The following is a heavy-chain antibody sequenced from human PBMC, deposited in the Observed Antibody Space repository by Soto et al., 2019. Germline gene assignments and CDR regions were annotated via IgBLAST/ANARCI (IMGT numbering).Heavy chain of an antibody. V-gene: IGHV4-31*03. CDR1: GGSISGGYYY. Sequence: PSETLSLTCTVSGGSISGGYYYWSWIRQHPGKGLEWMAYIYYSGGTYYNPSLKSRVAISVDTSKNQFALNLSSVTAADTAVYYCARGSWSFYYFDYWGQGTLVTVSS. D-gene: IGHD3-10*01. CDR2: IYYSGGT. CDR3: ARGSWSFYYFDY. J-gene: IGHJ4*02.